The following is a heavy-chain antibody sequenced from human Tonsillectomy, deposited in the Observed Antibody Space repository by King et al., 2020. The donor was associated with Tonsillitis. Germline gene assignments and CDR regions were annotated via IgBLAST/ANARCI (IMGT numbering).Heavy chain of an antibody. Sequence: VQLVESGGGVVQPGRSLRLSCGASGFTFGTYGMHWARQAPGKGLEWVAVISFDGSKKYYGDSVKGRFTISRDNSKNTLYLQMSSLRIEDTAVYYCAKVGGVGYDFWSGFDSWGQGTLVTVSS. D-gene: IGHD3-3*01. CDR3: AKVGGVGYDFWSGFDS. CDR2: ISFDGSKK. CDR1: GFTFGTYG. J-gene: IGHJ4*02. V-gene: IGHV3-30*18.